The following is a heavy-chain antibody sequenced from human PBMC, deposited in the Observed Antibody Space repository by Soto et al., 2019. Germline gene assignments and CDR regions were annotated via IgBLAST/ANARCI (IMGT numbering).Heavy chain of an antibody. Sequence: SATLSLTCVVSDGSITSGGYSWTWIRQSPGKGLEWIGYTYQSGSAYYNPSLKSRVTISVDRSKNQFSLNLTSVTAADTAVYYCARDYYGMDVWGQGTTVTVSS. CDR1: DGSITSGGYS. CDR2: TYQSGSA. J-gene: IGHJ6*02. V-gene: IGHV4-30-2*06. CDR3: ARDYYGMDV.